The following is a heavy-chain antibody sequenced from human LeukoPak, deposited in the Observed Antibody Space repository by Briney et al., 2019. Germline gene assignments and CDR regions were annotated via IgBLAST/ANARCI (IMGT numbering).Heavy chain of an antibody. CDR2: ISGSGAST. D-gene: IGHD3-10*01. V-gene: IGHV3-23*01. CDR3: ATGRSEGSGTYYPSFDY. Sequence: RSGGSLRLSCAASGFTFNTYAMSWVRQAPGTGLEWVSSISGSGASTYYADSLRGRVTISRDSSTSTLYLQIYSLRVEDTAVYYCATGRSEGSGTYYPSFDYWGPGTLVTVSS. J-gene: IGHJ4*02. CDR1: GFTFNTYA.